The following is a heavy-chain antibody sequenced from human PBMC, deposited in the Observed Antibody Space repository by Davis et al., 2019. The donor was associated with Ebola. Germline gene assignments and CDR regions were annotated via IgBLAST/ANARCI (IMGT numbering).Heavy chain of an antibody. D-gene: IGHD1-26*01. V-gene: IGHV4-31*03. CDR2: IYYSGTT. Sequence: MPSETLSLTCSVSGVSISSGAYCWSWIRQHPGKGLEYIGYIYYSGTTYYNPSLKSRVAISIDTSKNQISLKLTSVTAADTAVYYCARVIPHTGTYQKYYFEYWGQGNLVTVSS. J-gene: IGHJ4*02. CDR1: GVSISSGAYC. CDR3: ARVIPHTGTYQKYYFEY.